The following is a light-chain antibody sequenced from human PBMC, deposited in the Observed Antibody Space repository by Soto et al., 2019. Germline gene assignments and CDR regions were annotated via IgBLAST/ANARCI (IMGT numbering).Light chain of an antibody. CDR2: KAS. CDR1: QNINKW. Sequence: DIQMTQSPSTLSASVGDRVTITCRASQNINKWLAWYQQKPGKAPKLLIDKASTLESGVPSRFSGSESGTEFTLTINSLQPDDFATYYCQQYDTYPWTFGQGTKVEIK. V-gene: IGKV1-5*03. J-gene: IGKJ1*01. CDR3: QQYDTYPWT.